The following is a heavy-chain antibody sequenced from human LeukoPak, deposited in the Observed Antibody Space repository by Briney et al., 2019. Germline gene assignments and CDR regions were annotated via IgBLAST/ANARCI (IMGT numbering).Heavy chain of an antibody. V-gene: IGHV3-30*04. J-gene: IGHJ4*02. D-gene: IGHD4-17*01. Sequence: PGRSLRLSCAASGFTFSSYAMHWVRQAPGKGLEWGAVISHDGSKKYYADSVKGRFTVSRDNSQNTLYLQVNSLRPEDTAVYYCARKSYDYGDYAFDYWCQGTLVTVSS. CDR2: ISHDGSKK. CDR1: GFTFSSYA. CDR3: ARKSYDYGDYAFDY.